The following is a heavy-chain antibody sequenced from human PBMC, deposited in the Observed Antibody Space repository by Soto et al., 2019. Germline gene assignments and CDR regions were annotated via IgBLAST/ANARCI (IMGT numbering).Heavy chain of an antibody. CDR1: GGSISSGDYY. J-gene: IGHJ5*02. D-gene: IGHD3-10*01. Sequence: PSETLSLTCTVSGGSISSGDYYWSWIRQPPGKGLEWIGEINHSGSTNYNPSLKSRVTISVDTSKNQFSLKLSSVTAADTAVYYCARNVLLWFGGHNWFDPWGQGTLVTVSS. CDR2: INHSGST. V-gene: IGHV4-30-4*01. CDR3: ARNVLLWFGGHNWFDP.